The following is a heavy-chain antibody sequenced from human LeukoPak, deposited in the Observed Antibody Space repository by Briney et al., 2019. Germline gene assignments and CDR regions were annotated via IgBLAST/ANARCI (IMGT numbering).Heavy chain of an antibody. Sequence: PGGSLWLSCAASGFTSSTDTINWVRQAPGKGREGVSSITGSSKSVDYADSVKGRFAISRDNAKNSLFLQMNSLRAEDTAVYYCAKGRWFGETPQGDYYYYYMDVWGKGTTVTVSS. CDR3: AKGRWFGETPQGDYYYYYMDV. CDR1: GFTSSTDT. D-gene: IGHD3-10*01. CDR2: ITGSSKSV. V-gene: IGHV3-21*01. J-gene: IGHJ6*03.